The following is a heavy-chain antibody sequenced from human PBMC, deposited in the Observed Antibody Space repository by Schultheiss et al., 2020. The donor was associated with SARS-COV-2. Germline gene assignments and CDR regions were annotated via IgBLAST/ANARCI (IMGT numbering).Heavy chain of an antibody. J-gene: IGHJ4*02. D-gene: IGHD3-16*02. Sequence: GGSLRLSCAASGFTFSSYAMSWVRQAPGKGLEWVSSISSSGSTIYYADSVKGRFTISRDNAKNSLYLQMNSLKTEDTAVYYCTTDYRRGQHVKFAYWGQGTLVTVSS. CDR1: GFTFSSYA. CDR3: TTDYRRGQHVKFAY. CDR2: ISSSGSTI. V-gene: IGHV3-21*03.